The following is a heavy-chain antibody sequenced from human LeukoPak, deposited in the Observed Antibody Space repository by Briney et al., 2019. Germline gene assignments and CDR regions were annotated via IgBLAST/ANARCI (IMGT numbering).Heavy chain of an antibody. D-gene: IGHD2-8*01. CDR1: GFTFSSYA. CDR2: ISGSGGST. J-gene: IGHJ6*02. CDR3: ATRGGLGYCTNGVCPYYYYYGMDV. Sequence: GGSLRLSCAASGFTFSSYAMSWVRQAPGEGLEWVSAISGSGGSTYYADSVKGRFTISRDNSKNTLYLQMNSLRAEDTAVYYCATRGGLGYCTNGVCPYYYYYGMDVWGQGTTVTVSS. V-gene: IGHV3-23*01.